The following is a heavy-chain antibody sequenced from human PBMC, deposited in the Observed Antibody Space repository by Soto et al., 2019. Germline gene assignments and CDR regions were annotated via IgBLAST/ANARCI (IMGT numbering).Heavy chain of an antibody. CDR1: RFTFWDFA. D-gene: IGHD3-22*01. CDR2: INWNGIST. V-gene: IGHV3-20*04. J-gene: IGHJ4*02. CDR3: ARDGFQYDDGGYYEFDY. Sequence: SLGLSCAFSRFTFWDFAMSLVRQAPGKGLEWVSGINWNGISTSYRDSVKGRFIISRDDAQNSLYLQMNSLRAEDTALYYCARDGFQYDDGGYYEFDYWGQGTMVTVSS.